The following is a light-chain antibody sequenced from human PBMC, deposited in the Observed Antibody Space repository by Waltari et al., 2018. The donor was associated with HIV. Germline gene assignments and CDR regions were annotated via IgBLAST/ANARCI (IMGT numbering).Light chain of an antibody. CDR3: QQFVTLPLT. CDR2: DVY. Sequence: DIQVAQSPSSLFSSVGDRVTITCQASQDIRNFLSWYQQKSGKAPKLLIYDVYNLEKGVPSRFSGSGSGTQFNFTISSLQPEDFATYYCQQFVTLPLTFGGGTRVEIK. CDR1: QDIRNF. J-gene: IGKJ4*01. V-gene: IGKV1-33*01.